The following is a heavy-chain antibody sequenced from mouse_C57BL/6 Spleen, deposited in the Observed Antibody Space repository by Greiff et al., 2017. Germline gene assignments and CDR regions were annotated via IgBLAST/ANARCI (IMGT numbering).Heavy chain of an antibody. D-gene: IGHD2-3*01. CDR2: INPNNGGT. Sequence: EVQLQQSGPELVKPGASVKIPCKASGYTFTDYNMDWVKQSHGKSLEWIGDINPNNGGTIYNQKFMGKATLTVDKSSSTAYMELRSLTSEDTAVYYCARKCDDGYSYAMDYWDQGTSVTVSS. CDR3: ARKCDDGYSYAMDY. J-gene: IGHJ4*01. CDR1: GYTFTDYN. V-gene: IGHV1-18*01.